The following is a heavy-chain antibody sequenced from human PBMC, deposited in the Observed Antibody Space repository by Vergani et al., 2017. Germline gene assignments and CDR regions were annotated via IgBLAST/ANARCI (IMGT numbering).Heavy chain of an antibody. V-gene: IGHV3-23*01. D-gene: IGHD3-22*01. J-gene: IGHJ4*02. CDR3: ARLSYDTTPYLQGGYDC. CDR2: ISARYPST. CDR1: GFPFSACP. Sequence: EVQLLQSGGGVIQPGGSVRLSCAASGFPFSACPMTWVRQAPGKGLEWVSAISARYPSTYYADSVKGRFTISRDNSKNMLYLQMNSRRAEDTAVYYCARLSYDTTPYLQGGYDCWGQGTLVSVSS.